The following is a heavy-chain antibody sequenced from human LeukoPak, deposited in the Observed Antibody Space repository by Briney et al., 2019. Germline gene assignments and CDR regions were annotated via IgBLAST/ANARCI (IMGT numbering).Heavy chain of an antibody. CDR2: ISGSGGST. D-gene: IGHD6-19*01. CDR3: AKGSGWPYYFDY. Sequence: PGGSLRLSCAASGFTFSSYAMSWVRQAPGKGLEWVSGISGSGGSTYYADSVKGRFTSSRDNSKNTLYLQMNSLRAEDTAVYYCAKGSGWPYYFDYWGQGTLVTVSS. CDR1: GFTFSSYA. J-gene: IGHJ4*02. V-gene: IGHV3-23*01.